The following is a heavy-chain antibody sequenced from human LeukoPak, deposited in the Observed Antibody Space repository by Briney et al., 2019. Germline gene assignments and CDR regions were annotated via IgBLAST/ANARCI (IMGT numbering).Heavy chain of an antibody. CDR2: ISAYNGNT. CDR3: AKDPRRMARLITFGGGRPYYFDY. Sequence: ASVKVSCKASGYTFTNYGISWVRQAPGQGLEWMGWISAYNGNTNYAQKLQGRVTMTTGTSTSTAYMELRSLRSDDTAVYYCAKDPRRMARLITFGGGRPYYFDYWGQGTLVTVSS. V-gene: IGHV1-18*01. D-gene: IGHD3-16*01. J-gene: IGHJ4*02. CDR1: GYTFTNYG.